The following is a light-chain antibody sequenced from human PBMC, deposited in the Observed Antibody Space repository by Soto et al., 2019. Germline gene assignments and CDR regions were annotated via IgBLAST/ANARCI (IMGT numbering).Light chain of an antibody. Sequence: EIVLTQSPGTLSLSPGERATLSCRASQSVSSSYLAWYQQKPGQAPRLLIYGASSRATGIPDRFSGSGSGTDFTLTIISLVPEDFAVYYCQQYGXSPQSFGQGTRLEIK. CDR1: QSVSSSY. J-gene: IGKJ5*01. CDR2: GAS. V-gene: IGKV3-20*01. CDR3: QQYGXSPQS.